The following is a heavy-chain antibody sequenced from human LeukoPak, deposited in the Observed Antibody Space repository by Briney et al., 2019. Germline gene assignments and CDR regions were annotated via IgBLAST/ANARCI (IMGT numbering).Heavy chain of an antibody. CDR1: GYTFTTYA. D-gene: IGHD6-19*01. V-gene: IGHV1-69*06. CDR2: IIPIFGTA. J-gene: IGHJ4*02. CDR3: ARCHFIAVAGTCNY. Sequence: ASVKVSCKASGYTFTTYAMNWVRQAPGQGLEWMGGIIPIFGTANYAQKFQGRVTITADKSTSTAYMELSSLRSEDTAVYYCARCHFIAVAGTCNYWGQGTLVTVSS.